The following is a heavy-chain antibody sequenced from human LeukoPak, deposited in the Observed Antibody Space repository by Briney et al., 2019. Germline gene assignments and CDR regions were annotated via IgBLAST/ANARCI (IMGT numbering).Heavy chain of an antibody. CDR3: AKDAPPITMVRGVLDY. D-gene: IGHD3-10*01. Sequence: GGSLRLSCAASGFTFSSYAMSWVRQAPGKGLEWVSAISGSGGSTYYADSVKGRFTISRDNSKNTLYLQMNSLRAEGTAVYYCAKDAPPITMVRGVLDYWGQGTLVTVSS. V-gene: IGHV3-23*01. CDR2: ISGSGGST. CDR1: GFTFSSYA. J-gene: IGHJ4*02.